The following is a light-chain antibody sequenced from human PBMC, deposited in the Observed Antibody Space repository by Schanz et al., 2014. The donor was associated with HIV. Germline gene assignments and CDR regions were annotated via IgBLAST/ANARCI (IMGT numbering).Light chain of an antibody. CDR3: QYFGNSGGT. Sequence: EIVLTQSPGTLSLSPGERATLSCRASQSVSSSYLAWYQQKPGQPPRLLIYGASTRAAGIPDRFSGTGSGTDFTLTISSLEPEDFAVYYCQYFGNSGGTFGGGTKVEIK. J-gene: IGKJ4*01. CDR1: QSVSSSY. CDR2: GAS. V-gene: IGKV3-20*01.